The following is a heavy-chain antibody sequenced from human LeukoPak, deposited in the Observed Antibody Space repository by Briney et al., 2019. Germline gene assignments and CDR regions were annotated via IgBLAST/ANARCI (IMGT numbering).Heavy chain of an antibody. J-gene: IGHJ6*02. CDR3: ATYTNWVAGDV. Sequence: GGSLRLSCVASGFSFSDSWMSWVRQAPGKGLEWVADIKKDGSVKDYVDSVKGRFTISKDNAKNSLDLQMDSRRAEDTAVYYCATYTNWVAGDVWGQGTTVAVSS. D-gene: IGHD7-27*01. CDR2: IKKDGSVK. CDR1: GFSFSDSW. V-gene: IGHV3-7*01.